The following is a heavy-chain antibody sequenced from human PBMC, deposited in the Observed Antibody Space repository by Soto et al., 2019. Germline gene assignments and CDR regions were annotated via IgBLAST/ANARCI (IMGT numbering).Heavy chain of an antibody. CDR2: IYYSGST. D-gene: IGHD6-19*01. CDR1: GGSISSYY. Sequence: ETLSLTCTVSGGSISSYYWSWIRQPPGKGLEWIGYIYYSGSTNYNPSLKSRVTISVDTSKNQFSLKLSSVTAADTAVYYCARVLHRASGWSTPYYYYGMDVWGQGTTVTVSS. CDR3: ARVLHRASGWSTPYYYYGMDV. J-gene: IGHJ6*02. V-gene: IGHV4-59*01.